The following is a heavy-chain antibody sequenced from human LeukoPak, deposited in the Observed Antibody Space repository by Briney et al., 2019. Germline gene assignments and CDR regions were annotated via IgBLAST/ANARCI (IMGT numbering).Heavy chain of an antibody. D-gene: IGHD3-22*01. J-gene: IGHJ4*02. CDR1: GYTFTGYY. Sequence: ASVKLSCKASGYTFTGYYMHWVRQSPGQPLEWMGWINPNSGDTNYAQKFQGRVTMTRDTSISTAYMELSGLRSDDTAVYYCARASSGLDYWGQGTLVTVSS. CDR2: INPNSGDT. CDR3: ARASSGLDY. V-gene: IGHV1-2*02.